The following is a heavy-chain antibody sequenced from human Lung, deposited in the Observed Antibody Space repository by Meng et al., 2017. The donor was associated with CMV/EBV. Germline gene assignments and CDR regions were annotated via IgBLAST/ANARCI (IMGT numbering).Heavy chain of an antibody. V-gene: IGHV1-2*02. J-gene: IGHJ6*02. CDR1: EYTFTAYY. D-gene: IGHD2-2*01. CDR3: ARERYLVPAASPDYYYYGMDV. CDR2: IDPNGGGT. Sequence: SXXVSXKTSEYTFTAYYIHWVRQAPGQGLEWMGWIDPNGGGTNYAQKFQDRVTMTSDTSIRTAYMELSRLRSDDAALYYCARERYLVPAASPDYYYYGMDVWGQGTTVTVSS.